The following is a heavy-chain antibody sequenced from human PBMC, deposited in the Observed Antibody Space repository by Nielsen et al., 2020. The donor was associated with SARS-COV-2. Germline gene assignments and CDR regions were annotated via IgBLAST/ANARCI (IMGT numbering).Heavy chain of an antibody. V-gene: IGHV3-30*03. J-gene: IGHJ6*04. Sequence: GESLKISCAASGFTFSSYGMHWVRQAPGKGLEWVAVISYDGSNKYYADSVKGRFTISRDNSKNTLNLQMNSLRAEDTAVYYCASDSNSYHYYYYYGMDVWGKGTTVTVSS. D-gene: IGHD2-2*01. CDR3: ASDSNSYHYYYYYGMDV. CDR1: GFTFSSYG. CDR2: ISYDGSNK.